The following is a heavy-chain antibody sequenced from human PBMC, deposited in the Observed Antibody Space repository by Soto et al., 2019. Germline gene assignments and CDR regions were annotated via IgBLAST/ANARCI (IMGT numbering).Heavy chain of an antibody. D-gene: IGHD3-10*01. Sequence: PGGSLILSCAASGFTFNNYAMSWVRQAPGKGLEWVSGISDSGGSTYYTDFVKGRFTISRDNHKDTLYLEMSGLRAEDTALYYCAKDRKGSRGEARGFDVWGQGTMVTVSS. CDR3: AKDRKGSRGEARGFDV. CDR2: ISDSGGST. V-gene: IGHV3-23*01. CDR1: GFTFNNYA. J-gene: IGHJ3*01.